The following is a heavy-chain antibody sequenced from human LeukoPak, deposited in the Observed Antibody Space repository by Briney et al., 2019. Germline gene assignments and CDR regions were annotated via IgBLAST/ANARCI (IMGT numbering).Heavy chain of an antibody. CDR1: GDSISRSTYY. Sequence: SEALSLTCTVYGDSISRSTYYWAWIRQPPGKGLEWIGSVYYGRSPYFNPSLESRATISVDTSKNHFSLKMSSVTAADTAVYYCARSSGTGTFSYWGQGTLVTVSS. CDR3: ARSSGTGTFSY. D-gene: IGHD6-25*01. J-gene: IGHJ4*02. V-gene: IGHV4-39*02. CDR2: VYYGRSP.